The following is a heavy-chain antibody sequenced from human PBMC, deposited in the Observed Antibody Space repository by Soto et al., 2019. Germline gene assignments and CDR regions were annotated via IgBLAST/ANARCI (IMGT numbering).Heavy chain of an antibody. CDR3: AAGYSSAYWFDP. J-gene: IGHJ5*02. D-gene: IGHD6-19*01. CDR1: GGSISSSSYY. V-gene: IGHV4-39*01. Sequence: QLQLQESGPGLVKPSETLSLTCTVSGGSISSSSYYWGWIRQPPGKGLEWIGSIYYSGSTYYKPSLKSRVNISVDPSKNQFSLKMSSVTGADTAVYYCAAGYSSAYWFDPWGQGTLVTVSS. CDR2: IYYSGST.